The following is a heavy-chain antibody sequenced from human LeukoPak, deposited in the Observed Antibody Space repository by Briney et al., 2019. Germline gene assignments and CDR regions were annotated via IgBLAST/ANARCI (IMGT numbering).Heavy chain of an antibody. D-gene: IGHD3-22*01. J-gene: IGHJ5*02. CDR1: GGSISSSNW. CDR3: ARDDVHSHYYDSSGYS. CDR2: IYHSGST. Sequence: PSGTLSLTCAVSGGSISSSNWWSWVRQPPGKGLEWIGEIYHSGSTNYNPSLKSRVTISVDKSKNQFSLKLSSVTAADTAVYYCARDDVHSHYYDSSGYSWGQGTLVTVS. V-gene: IGHV4-4*02.